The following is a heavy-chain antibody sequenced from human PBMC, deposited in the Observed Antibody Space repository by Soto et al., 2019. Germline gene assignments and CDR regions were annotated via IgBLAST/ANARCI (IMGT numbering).Heavy chain of an antibody. Sequence: EQSGAEVKRPGSSVKVSCEASGGTFSNYATSWVRQAPGQGLEWMGGILPLSGPGNYPQKFQGRVTITADESSSTIYLELRSLRSEDAAVYYCVRDTWGVTVADTDDYYYGMDVWGQGTTVIVSS. J-gene: IGHJ6*02. CDR1: GGTFSNYA. CDR3: VRDTWGVTVADTDDYYYGMDV. V-gene: IGHV1-69*01. CDR2: ILPLSGPG. D-gene: IGHD4-17*01.